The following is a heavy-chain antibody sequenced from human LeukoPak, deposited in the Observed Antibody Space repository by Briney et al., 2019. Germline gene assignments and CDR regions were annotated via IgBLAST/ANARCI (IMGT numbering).Heavy chain of an antibody. J-gene: IGHJ3*02. CDR1: GGSISSYY. V-gene: IGHV4-59*12. Sequence: SETLSLTCTVSGGSISSYYWSWIRQPPGKGLEWIGYIYYSGTTNYNPSLKSRVTISVDTSKNQFSLKLSSVTAADTAVYYCARPTYYYDSSGYPHDAFDIWGQGTMVTVSS. CDR3: ARPTYYYDSSGYPHDAFDI. CDR2: IYYSGTT. D-gene: IGHD3-22*01.